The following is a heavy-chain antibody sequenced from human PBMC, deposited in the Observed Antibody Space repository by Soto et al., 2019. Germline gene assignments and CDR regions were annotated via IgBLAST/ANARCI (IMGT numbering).Heavy chain of an antibody. CDR2: IWYDGSNK. Sequence: LRLSCAASGFTFSSYGMHWVRQAPGKGLEWVAVIWYDGSNKYYADSVKGRFTISRDNSKNTLYLQMNSLRAEDTAVYYCARAGFYGSEYYFDYWGQGTLVTVSS. D-gene: IGHD3-10*01. CDR3: ARAGFYGSEYYFDY. V-gene: IGHV3-33*01. CDR1: GFTFSSYG. J-gene: IGHJ4*02.